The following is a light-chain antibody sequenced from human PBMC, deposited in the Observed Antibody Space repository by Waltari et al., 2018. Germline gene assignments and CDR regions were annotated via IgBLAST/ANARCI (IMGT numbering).Light chain of an antibody. J-gene: IGKJ1*01. V-gene: IGKV3-20*01. CDR1: QSIGIY. Sequence: EIVLTQSPGTLSLSPGERATLSCRASQSIGIYLAWYKQKPGQAPRLLMYHASSRATGIPDRFSGSGSGTDFSLTISRLEPEDFAVYYCQKYESLPATFGQGTKVEIK. CDR3: QKYESLPAT. CDR2: HAS.